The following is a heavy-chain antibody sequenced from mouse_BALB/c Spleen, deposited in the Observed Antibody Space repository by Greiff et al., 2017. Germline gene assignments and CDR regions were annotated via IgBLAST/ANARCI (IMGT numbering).Heavy chain of an antibody. Sequence: EVQLQQSGPELMKPGASVKISCKASGYSFTSYYMHWVKQSHGKSLEWIGYIDPFNGGTSYNQKFKGKATLTVDKSSSTAYMHLSSLTSEDSAVYYCARTTVKYFDYWGQGTTLTVSS. CDR1: GYSFTSYY. CDR2: IDPFNGGT. V-gene: IGHV1-28*01. J-gene: IGHJ2*01. CDR3: ARTTVKYFDY. D-gene: IGHD1-1*01.